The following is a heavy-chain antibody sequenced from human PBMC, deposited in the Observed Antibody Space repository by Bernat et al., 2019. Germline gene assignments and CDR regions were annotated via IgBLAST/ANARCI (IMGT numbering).Heavy chain of an antibody. CDR3: AKDGGALGYCTNGVCAGFKYYFDY. CDR1: GFTFDDYA. CDR2: ISWNSGSI. J-gene: IGHJ4*02. D-gene: IGHD2-8*01. V-gene: IGHV3-9*01. Sequence: EVQLVESGGGLVQPGRSLRLSCAASGFTFDDYAMHWVRQAPGKGLEWVSGISWNSGSIGYADSVKGRFTISRDNAKNSLYLQMNSVRAEDTALYYCAKDGGALGYCTNGVCAGFKYYFDYWGQGTLVTVSS.